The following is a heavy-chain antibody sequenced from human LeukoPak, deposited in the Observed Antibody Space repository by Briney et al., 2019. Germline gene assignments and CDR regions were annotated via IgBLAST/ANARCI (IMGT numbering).Heavy chain of an antibody. CDR2: INRDGSST. CDR3: TSLEGYCSGGSGNYGMDV. D-gene: IGHD2-15*01. CDR1: GFTFSSYW. J-gene: IGHJ6*04. V-gene: IGHV3-74*01. Sequence: PGGSLRLSCAASGFTFSSYWMHWVRQAPGKGLVWVSRINRDGSSTNYADSVKGRFTISRDNAKNTLYLQMDSLRAEDTAVYYCTSLEGYCSGGSGNYGMDVWGTGTTVTVSS.